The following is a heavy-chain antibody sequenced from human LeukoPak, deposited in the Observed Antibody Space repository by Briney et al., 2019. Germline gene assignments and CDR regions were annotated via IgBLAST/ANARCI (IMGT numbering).Heavy chain of an antibody. CDR2: IYYSGST. CDR1: GGSFSGYY. V-gene: IGHV4-30-4*08. J-gene: IGHJ3*02. CDR3: ASAGTEARSYCSSTSCRMGDAFDI. D-gene: IGHD2-2*01. Sequence: ASETLSLTCAVYGGSFSGYYWSWIRQPPGKGLEWIGYIYYSGSTYYNPSLKSRVTISVDTSKNQFSLKLSSVTAADTAVYYCASAGTEARSYCSSTSCRMGDAFDIWGQGTMVTVSS.